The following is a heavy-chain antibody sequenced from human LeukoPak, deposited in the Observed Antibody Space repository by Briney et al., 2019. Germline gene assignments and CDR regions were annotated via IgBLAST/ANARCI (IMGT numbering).Heavy chain of an antibody. V-gene: IGHV4-59*01. J-gene: IGHJ6*03. D-gene: IGHD6-13*01. CDR2: IYYSGST. CDR3: ARGIAAAAAKYYYYYYMDV. Sequence: KTSETLSLTCTVSSGSISSYYWSWIRQPPGKGLEWIGYIYYSGSTNYNPSLKSRVTISVDTSKNQFSLKLSSVTAADTAVYYCARGIAAAAAKYYYYYYMDVWGKGTTVTVSS. CDR1: SGSISSYY.